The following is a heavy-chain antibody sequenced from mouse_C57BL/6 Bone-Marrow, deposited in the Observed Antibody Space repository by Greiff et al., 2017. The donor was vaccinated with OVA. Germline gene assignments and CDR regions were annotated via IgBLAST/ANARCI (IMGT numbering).Heavy chain of an antibody. CDR3: ARPWDAAWFAY. J-gene: IGHJ3*01. D-gene: IGHD4-1*01. CDR2: INPNYGTA. V-gene: IGHV1-39*01. Sequence: EVKLVESGPELVKPGASVKISCKASGYSFTDYNMNWVKQSNGKSLEWIGVINPNYGTASYNQKFKGKATLTVDQSSSTAYMQLNSLTSEDSAVYYCARPWDAAWFAYWGQGTLVTVSA. CDR1: GYSFTDYN.